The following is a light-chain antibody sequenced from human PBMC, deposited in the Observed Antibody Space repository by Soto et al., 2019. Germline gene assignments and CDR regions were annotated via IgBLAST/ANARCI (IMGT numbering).Light chain of an antibody. CDR3: VAWDDSLNGYVV. Sequence: QSVLTQPPSASGTPGQRVTISCSGSSSNIGSNTVNWYQQLPGTAPKLVIYSNKQRPSGVPDRFSGSKSGTSASLAISWLQSEDEADYYCVAWDDSLNGYVVFGGGTKVTVL. J-gene: IGLJ2*01. CDR1: SSNIGSNT. V-gene: IGLV1-44*01. CDR2: SNK.